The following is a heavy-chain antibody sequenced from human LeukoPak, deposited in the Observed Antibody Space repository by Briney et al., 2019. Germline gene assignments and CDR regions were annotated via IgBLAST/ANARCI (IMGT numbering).Heavy chain of an antibody. V-gene: IGHV3-74*01. CDR2: INTDGSST. CDR1: GFTFSSYW. D-gene: IGHD6-25*01. Sequence: PGGSLRLSCAASGFTFSSYWMHWVRQAPGKGLVWVSRINTDGSSTSYADSVKGRFTISRDNAKNTLYLQMNSLRAEDTAVYYCARGRIAAQNWFDPWGQGTLVTVSS. CDR3: ARGRIAAQNWFDP. J-gene: IGHJ5*02.